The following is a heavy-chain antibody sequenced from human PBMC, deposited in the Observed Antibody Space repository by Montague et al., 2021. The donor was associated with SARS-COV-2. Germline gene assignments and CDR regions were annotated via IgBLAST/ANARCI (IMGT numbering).Heavy chain of an antibody. CDR1: GFSLTTSGML. Sequence: PALVKPTQTLTLLCTLSGFSLTTSGMLVSWIRQPPGKALEWLALIDWDXDKYYSTSLKTRLAISKDTSKDQVVLTMTDMDPVDTATYYCARMVRDSSGYDAFDIWGQGTMVTVSS. CDR2: IDWDXDK. V-gene: IGHV2-70*13. CDR3: ARMVRDSSGYDAFDI. D-gene: IGHD3-22*01. J-gene: IGHJ3*02.